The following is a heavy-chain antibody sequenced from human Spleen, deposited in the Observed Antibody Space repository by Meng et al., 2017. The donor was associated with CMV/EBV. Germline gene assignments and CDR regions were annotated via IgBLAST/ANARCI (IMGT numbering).Heavy chain of an antibody. CDR3: VKDGLSLQIVGYYYGMDV. J-gene: IGHJ6*02. Sequence: GESLKISCAASGFTFSSYGMHWVRQAPGKGLEWVAFIRYDGSNKYYADSVKGRFTISRDNSKNTLYLQMNSLRAEDTAVYYCVKDGLSLQIVGYYYGMDVWGQGTTVTVSS. CDR2: IRYDGSNK. D-gene: IGHD1-26*01. V-gene: IGHV3-30*02. CDR1: GFTFSSYG.